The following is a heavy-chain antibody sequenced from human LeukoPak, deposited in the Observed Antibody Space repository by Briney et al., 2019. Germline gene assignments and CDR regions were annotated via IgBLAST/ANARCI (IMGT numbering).Heavy chain of an antibody. CDR3: ARGLGSGWYGGYFDY. V-gene: IGHV3-53*01. CDR2: IYSGGST. Sequence: GGSLRLSCAASGFTVSSNYMSWVRQAPGKGLEWVSVIYSGGSTYYADSVKGRFTISRDNSKNTLYLQMNSLRAEDTAVYYCARGLGSGWYGGYFDYWGQGTLVTVSS. D-gene: IGHD6-19*01. J-gene: IGHJ4*02. CDR1: GFTVSSNY.